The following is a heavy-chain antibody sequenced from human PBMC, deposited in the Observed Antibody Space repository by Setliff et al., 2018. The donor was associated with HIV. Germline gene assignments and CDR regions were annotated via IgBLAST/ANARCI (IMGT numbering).Heavy chain of an antibody. V-gene: IGHV7-4-1*02. Sequence: ASVKVSCKASGYTFTSYGISWVRQAPGQGLEWMGWINTNTGNPTYAQGFTGRFVLSLDTSVSTAYLQITSLKAEDTAVYYCARGASSSAVYYYYYYMDVWGKGTTVTVSS. CDR3: ARGASSSAVYYYYYYMDV. D-gene: IGHD6-6*01. CDR2: INTNTGNP. CDR1: GYTFTSYG. J-gene: IGHJ6*03.